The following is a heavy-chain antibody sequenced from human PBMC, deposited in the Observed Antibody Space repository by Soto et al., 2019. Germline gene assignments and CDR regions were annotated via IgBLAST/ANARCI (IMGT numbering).Heavy chain of an antibody. D-gene: IGHD4-17*01. CDR1: GYSISRGYY. Sequence: SETLSLTCSVSGYSISRGYYWGGIRQTPGKGLEWIASIYHSGSTYYNPSLKSRVTISVDTSKNQFSLKLTSVTAADTAVYYCARGAATVTPGWFDPGGQGIMVTVSS. CDR3: ARGAATVTPGWFDP. J-gene: IGHJ5*02. CDR2: IYHSGST. V-gene: IGHV4-38-2*02.